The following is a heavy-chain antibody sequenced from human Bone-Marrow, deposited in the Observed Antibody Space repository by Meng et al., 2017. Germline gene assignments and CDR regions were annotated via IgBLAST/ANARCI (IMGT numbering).Heavy chain of an antibody. V-gene: IGHV4-34*01. CDR3: ARAKLGFDY. Sequence: QGQLQQWGAGLLKPSETLPLTCAVYGGSFSGYYWSWIRQPPGKGLEWIGYIYYSGSTYYNPSLKSRVTISVDTSKNQFSLKLSSVTAADTAVYYCARAKLGFDYWGQGTLVTVSS. CDR1: GGSFSGYY. D-gene: IGHD7-27*01. CDR2: IYYSGST. J-gene: IGHJ4*02.